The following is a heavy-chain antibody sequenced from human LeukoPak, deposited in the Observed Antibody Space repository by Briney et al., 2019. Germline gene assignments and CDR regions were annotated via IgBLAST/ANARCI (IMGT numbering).Heavy chain of an antibody. D-gene: IGHD6-6*01. Sequence: GSLRLSCAASGFTFSSYAMNWVRQPPGKGLEWIGSIYYSGSTYYNPSLKSRVTISVDTSKNQFSLNLTSVTAADTALYYCARHRKSARNYLYYYMDVWGKGTTVTVSS. CDR3: ARHRKSARNYLYYYMDV. J-gene: IGHJ6*03. CDR1: GFTFSSYA. CDR2: IYYSGST. V-gene: IGHV4-39*01.